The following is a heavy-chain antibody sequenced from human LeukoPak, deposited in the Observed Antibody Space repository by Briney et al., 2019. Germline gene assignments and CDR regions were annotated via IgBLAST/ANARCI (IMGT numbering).Heavy chain of an antibody. D-gene: IGHD6-6*01. Sequence: SETLSLTCTVSGGSISSGGYYRSWIRQHPGKGLEWIGYIYYSGSTYYNPSLKSRVTISVDTSKNQFSLKLSSVTAADTAVYYCARAGSIAAPSYYYGMDVRGQGTTVTVSS. V-gene: IGHV4-31*03. CDR1: GGSISSGGYY. CDR3: ARAGSIAAPSYYYGMDV. CDR2: IYYSGST. J-gene: IGHJ6*02.